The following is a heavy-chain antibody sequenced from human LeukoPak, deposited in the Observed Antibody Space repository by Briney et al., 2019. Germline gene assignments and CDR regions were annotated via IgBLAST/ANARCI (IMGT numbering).Heavy chain of an antibody. V-gene: IGHV1-3*01. CDR3: AREDTAMAHFDY. Sequence: ASVKVSCKASGYTFTSYAMHWVRQAPGQRLEWMGWINAGNGNTKYSQKFQGRVTITRDTSASTAYMELSSLRSEDTAVYYCAREDTAMAHFDYWGQGTLVTVSS. CDR1: GYTFTSYA. CDR2: INAGNGNT. J-gene: IGHJ4*02. D-gene: IGHD5-18*01.